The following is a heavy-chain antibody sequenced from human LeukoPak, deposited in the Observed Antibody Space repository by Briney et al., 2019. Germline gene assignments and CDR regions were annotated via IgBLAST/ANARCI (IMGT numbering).Heavy chain of an antibody. D-gene: IGHD2-15*01. J-gene: IGHJ6*03. V-gene: IGHV3-23*01. CDR2: ISTTGGPT. CDR3: AKNGDRGAYCSGGTCYPYYYYYMDV. CDR1: GLTFSSYG. Sequence: GGSLRLSCAASGLTFSSYGMSWVRQAPGRGLEWVSAISTTGGPTYYADSVRGRFTISRDKSRNTLYLQMNSLRAEDTAIYYCAKNGDRGAYCSGGTCYPYYYYYMDVWGKGTTVTISS.